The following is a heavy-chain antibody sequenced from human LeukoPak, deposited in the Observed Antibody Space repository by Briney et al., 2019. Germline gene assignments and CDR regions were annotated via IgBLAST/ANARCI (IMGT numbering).Heavy chain of an antibody. V-gene: IGHV4-59*08. D-gene: IGHD3-22*01. CDR2: VPYSGST. Sequence: SETLSLTCTLPGGSISRYYWSWIRQSPGKGLEWIGHVPYSGSTNYNTSLKRRVAISVDPSGKGFSLNLSSVCAADKAVYYCARIYYDRSGYYLFDHWGQGTLVTVSS. CDR1: GGSISRYY. CDR3: ARIYYDRSGYYLFDH. J-gene: IGHJ4*02.